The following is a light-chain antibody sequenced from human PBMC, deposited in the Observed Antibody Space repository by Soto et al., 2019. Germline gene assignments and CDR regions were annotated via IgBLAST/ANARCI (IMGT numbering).Light chain of an antibody. Sequence: EIVMTQSPATLSVSPGEGATLSCRASQSVSRNLAWYQQKPGQAPRLLIYDASTRATDIPARFSGSGSGTEFTLTISSPQSEDFGVYYCQQYNYWPPWTFGQGTKVEVK. CDR1: QSVSRN. V-gene: IGKV3-15*01. J-gene: IGKJ1*01. CDR2: DAS. CDR3: QQYNYWPPWT.